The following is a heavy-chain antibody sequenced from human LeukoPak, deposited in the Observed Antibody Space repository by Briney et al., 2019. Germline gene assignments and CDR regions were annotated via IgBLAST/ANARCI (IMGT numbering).Heavy chain of an antibody. CDR2: MKPNSGDT. V-gene: IGHV1-8*03. J-gene: IGHJ4*02. D-gene: IGHD6-19*01. Sequence: VASVKVSCKASGYTFSSFEINWVRQAPGQGLEWMASMKPNSGDTGYAQTFQGRLTLTRDTSISTAYMELSSLRAEDTGVYYCARPGFPRSVAVNPLDYWGQGTLVTVST. CDR3: ARPGFPRSVAVNPLDY. CDR1: GYTFSSFE.